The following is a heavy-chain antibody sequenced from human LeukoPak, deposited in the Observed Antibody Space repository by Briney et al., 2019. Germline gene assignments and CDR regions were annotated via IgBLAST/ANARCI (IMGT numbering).Heavy chain of an antibody. V-gene: IGHV3-23*01. Sequence: PGGSLRLSCAASGFTFSSCAMSWVRQAPGKGLEWVSGISGSSDRTSYADSVKGRFTISRDNSKNTLYLQMHSLRGEDTAMYYCAKDRSPYNTSPGGFDYWGQGTLVTVSS. D-gene: IGHD3-10*01. J-gene: IGHJ4*02. CDR2: ISGSSDRT. CDR3: AKDRSPYNTSPGGFDY. CDR1: GFTFSSCA.